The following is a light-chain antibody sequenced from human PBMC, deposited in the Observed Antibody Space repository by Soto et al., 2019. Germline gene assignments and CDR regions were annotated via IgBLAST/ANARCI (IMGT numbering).Light chain of an antibody. V-gene: IGKV1-39*01. CDR3: QQSYKTPWT. Sequence: DIQMTQSPSSLSASLGDRVTITCRANQDISSYLIWYQHKLGQAPKLLIHAASTLASGVPSRFSGSESGTDFTLTISGLEHEDSATYYCQQSYKTPWTFGQGTKVESK. J-gene: IGKJ1*01. CDR1: QDISSY. CDR2: AAS.